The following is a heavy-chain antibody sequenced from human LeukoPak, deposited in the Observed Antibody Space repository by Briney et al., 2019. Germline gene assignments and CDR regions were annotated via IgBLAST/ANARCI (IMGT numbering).Heavy chain of an antibody. CDR1: ELTVSDDY. CDR2: ISGSGGNT. V-gene: IGHV3-23*01. J-gene: IGHJ4*02. CDR3: AKDHGR. Sequence: GGSLRLSCAASELTVSDDYMSWVRQAPGKGLEWVSAISGSGGNTYYADSLKGRFTISRDNSKNTLYLQMNSLRAEDTAVYYCAKDHGRWGQGTLVTVSS.